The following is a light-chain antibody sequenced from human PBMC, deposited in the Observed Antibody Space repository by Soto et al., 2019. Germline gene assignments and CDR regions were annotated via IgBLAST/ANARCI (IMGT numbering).Light chain of an antibody. J-gene: IGKJ1*01. CDR2: GAS. Sequence: EIVLTQSPGTLSLSPGERATLSCRASQSVSSSYLAWYQQKPGQPPRLLIYGASSRATGIPDRFSGSGSATDFTLTISSMAPEDFAVYYCQQYGSSPVTWTFGQGTKVEIK. CDR3: QQYGSSPVTWT. CDR1: QSVSSSY. V-gene: IGKV3-20*01.